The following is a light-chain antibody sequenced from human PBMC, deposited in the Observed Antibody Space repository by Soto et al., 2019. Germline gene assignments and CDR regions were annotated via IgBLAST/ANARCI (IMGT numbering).Light chain of an antibody. CDR3: QQSSTSPPWT. Sequence: DIQMTHSPSSLSASVGDRVTISCRASQIISTYLNWYQQKPGTAPRLLISRASSVKSGVPPRFSGSGSGRDFTLTISSLRPEDIATYFCQQSSTSPPWTFGQGTKVEVK. V-gene: IGKV1-39*01. CDR1: QIISTY. CDR2: RAS. J-gene: IGKJ1*01.